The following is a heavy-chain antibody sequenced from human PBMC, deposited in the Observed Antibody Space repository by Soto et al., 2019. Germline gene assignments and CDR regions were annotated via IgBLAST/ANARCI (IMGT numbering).Heavy chain of an antibody. D-gene: IGHD3-10*01. J-gene: IGHJ6*02. CDR1: GFTFSSYA. CDR2: ISGSGGST. Sequence: GGSLRLSCAASGFTFSSYAMSWVRQAPGKGLEWVSAISGSGGSTYYADSVKGRFTISRDNSKNTLYLQMNSLRAEDTAVYYCAKSMVRGEPYYYYGLEAWGQGTTVTVS. V-gene: IGHV3-23*01. CDR3: AKSMVRGEPYYYYGLEA.